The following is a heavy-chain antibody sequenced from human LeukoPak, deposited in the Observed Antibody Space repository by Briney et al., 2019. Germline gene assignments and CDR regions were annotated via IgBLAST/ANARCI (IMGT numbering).Heavy chain of an antibody. J-gene: IGHJ3*02. D-gene: IGHD2-15*01. CDR2: IYSGGST. V-gene: IGHV3-53*01. CDR3: ARDQSSYAFDI. CDR1: GFTVSSNY. Sequence: GGSLRLSCAASGFTVSSNYMSWVRQAPGKGLEWVSVIYSGGSTYYADSVKGRFTISRDNSKNTLYLQINSLRAEDTAVYYCARDQSSYAFDIWGQGTMVTVSS.